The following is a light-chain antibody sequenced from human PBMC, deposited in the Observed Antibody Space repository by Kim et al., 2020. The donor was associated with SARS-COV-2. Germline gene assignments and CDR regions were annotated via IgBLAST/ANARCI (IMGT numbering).Light chain of an antibody. CDR3: QQYYTYWT. CDR2: EAS. J-gene: IGKJ1*01. Sequence: AGPVVDSATVTGRASLTVSVWLAWYQQRPGKAPTVLIYEASTLESGAPSRFGGSGSGKEFTLTISGLQPDVVGTYYCQQYYTYWTFGHGTKVDIK. V-gene: IGKV1-5*01. CDR1: LTVSVW.